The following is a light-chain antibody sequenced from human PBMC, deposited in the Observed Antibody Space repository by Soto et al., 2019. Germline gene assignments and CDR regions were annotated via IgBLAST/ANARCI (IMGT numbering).Light chain of an antibody. CDR2: DAS. CDR3: QQYSTYPWS. V-gene: IGKV1-13*02. J-gene: IGKJ1*01. Sequence: AIQVTQTPSSLSASVVDRVTISCRASQVIGNALGWYQQKPGKAPKVLIFDASSVESGVPSRFSGSGSATEFTLTISSLQPNDFETYYGQQYSTYPWSFGQGAK. CDR1: QVIGNA.